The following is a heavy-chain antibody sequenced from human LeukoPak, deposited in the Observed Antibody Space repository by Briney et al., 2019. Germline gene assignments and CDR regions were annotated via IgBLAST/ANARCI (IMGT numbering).Heavy chain of an antibody. CDR1: GFTFSSYA. CDR2: VSGSGGST. D-gene: IGHD5-12*01. Sequence: GGSLRLSCAASGFTFSSYAMSWVRQAPGKGLEWVSGVSGSGGSTYYADSVKGRFTISRDNSKNTLYLQMNSLRAEDTAVYYCTKDLDIVATITGNWGQGTLVTISS. CDR3: TKDLDIVATITGN. V-gene: IGHV3-23*01. J-gene: IGHJ4*02.